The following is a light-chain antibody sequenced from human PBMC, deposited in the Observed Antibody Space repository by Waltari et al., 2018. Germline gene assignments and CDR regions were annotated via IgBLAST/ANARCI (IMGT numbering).Light chain of an antibody. CDR2: TAS. CDR1: QTISSW. V-gene: IGKV1-5*03. J-gene: IGKJ2*01. Sequence: DIQMTQSPSTLSTSIGSRVTITCRASQTISSWLAWYQQKPGKAPKLLINTASILESGVPSRFSGSGAGTEFTLTISSLQPDDVATYYCQQYDRLPVTFGQGTKLEIK. CDR3: QQYDRLPVT.